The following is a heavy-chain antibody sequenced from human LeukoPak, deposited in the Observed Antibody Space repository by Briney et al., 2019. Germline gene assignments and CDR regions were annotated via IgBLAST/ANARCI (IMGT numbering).Heavy chain of an antibody. V-gene: IGHV4-4*07. J-gene: IGHJ6*03. CDR1: GGSISSYY. CDR2: IYTSGST. Sequence: SETLSLTCTVSGGSISSYYWSWIRQPAGKGLEWIGRIYTSGSTNYKPSLKSRVTISVETCKNQSSLKLSSVTAADTAVYYCARDKGSCSSTSCSPNYYMDVWGKGTTVTVSS. D-gene: IGHD2-2*01. CDR3: ARDKGSCSSTSCSPNYYMDV.